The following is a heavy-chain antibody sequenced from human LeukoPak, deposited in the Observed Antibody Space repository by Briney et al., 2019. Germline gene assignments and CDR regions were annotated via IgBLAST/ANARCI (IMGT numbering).Heavy chain of an antibody. V-gene: IGHV5-51*01. CDR3: ARTSPHPGIAVAGNFDY. D-gene: IGHD6-19*01. J-gene: IGHJ4*02. Sequence: GESLKISCKASGYTFTNYWIGWVRQMPGKGLEWMGIIYPGDSDTRYSPSFQGQVTISADKSISTAYLQWSSLKASDTAMYYCARTSPHPGIAVAGNFDYWGQGTLVTVSS. CDR2: IYPGDSDT. CDR1: GYTFTNYW.